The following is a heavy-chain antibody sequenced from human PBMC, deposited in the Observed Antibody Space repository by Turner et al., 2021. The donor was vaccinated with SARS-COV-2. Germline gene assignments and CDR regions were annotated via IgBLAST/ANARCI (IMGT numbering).Heavy chain of an antibody. Sequence: QVQLLQSGAEVKKPGASVKVSCQASGYTFAAYYIHWVRQAPGQGLEWMGWINPNSGGTNYAQKFQGRVTMGSDTSIRTAYMELGRLRSDDTAVYYCARGPRGYDFWSGYPNWFDPWGQGTLVTVSS. J-gene: IGHJ5*02. CDR3: ARGPRGYDFWSGYPNWFDP. D-gene: IGHD3-3*01. V-gene: IGHV1-2*02. CDR2: INPNSGGT. CDR1: GYTFAAYY.